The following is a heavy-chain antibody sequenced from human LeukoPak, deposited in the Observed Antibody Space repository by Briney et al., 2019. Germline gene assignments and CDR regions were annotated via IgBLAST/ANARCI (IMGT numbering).Heavy chain of an antibody. V-gene: IGHV3-23*01. CDR1: GFTFSSYW. Sequence: GGSLRLSCAASGFTFSSYWMSWVRQAPGKGLEWVSAISGSGGSTYYADSVKGRFTISRDNSKNTLYLQMNSLRAEDTAVYYCATEVYYYGSGSYYNDPSTFDYWGQGTLVTVSS. CDR3: ATEVYYYGSGSYYNDPSTFDY. J-gene: IGHJ4*02. CDR2: ISGSGGST. D-gene: IGHD3-10*01.